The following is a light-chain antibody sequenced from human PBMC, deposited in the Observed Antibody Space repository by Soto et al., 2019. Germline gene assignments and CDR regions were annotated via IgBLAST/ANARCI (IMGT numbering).Light chain of an antibody. J-gene: IGKJ3*01. CDR3: QRRSNWPPFT. CDR1: QSVDSY. V-gene: IGKV3-11*01. CDR2: DVS. Sequence: EIVLTQSPATLSLSPGERATLSCRASQSVDSYLAWYQQRPGRAPRLLIYDVSNSATGIPASFSGSGSGTDFTLTISSLEPEDFAVYYCQRRSNWPPFTGGPGTKVDIK.